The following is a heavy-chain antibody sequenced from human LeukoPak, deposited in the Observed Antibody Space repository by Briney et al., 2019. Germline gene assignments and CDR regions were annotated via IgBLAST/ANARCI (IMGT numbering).Heavy chain of an antibody. CDR1: GGSISSGSYY. CDR2: IYTSGST. Sequence: SETLSLTCTVSGGSISSGSYYWSWIRQPAGKGLEWIGRIYTSGSTNYNPSLKSRVTISVDTSKNQFSLKLSSVTAADTAVYYCASENSSGWAFDYWGQGTLVTVSS. CDR3: ASENSSGWAFDY. V-gene: IGHV4-61*02. D-gene: IGHD6-19*01. J-gene: IGHJ4*02.